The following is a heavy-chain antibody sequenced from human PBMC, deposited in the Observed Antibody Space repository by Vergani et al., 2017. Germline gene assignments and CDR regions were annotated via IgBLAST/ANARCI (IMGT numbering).Heavy chain of an antibody. V-gene: IGHV3-33*01. D-gene: IGHD3-22*01. J-gene: IGHJ3*02. Sequence: QVQLVESGGGVVQPGRSLRLSCAASGFTFNQYGMHWVRQAPGKGLEWVAVTWYDGNNKQYADSVKGRFTISRDNSKSTMYLQMNSLRDEDTGVYYCARDAHDSSGYYFNDAFDIWGQGTMVTVSS. CDR2: TWYDGNNK. CDR3: ARDAHDSSGYYFNDAFDI. CDR1: GFTFNQYG.